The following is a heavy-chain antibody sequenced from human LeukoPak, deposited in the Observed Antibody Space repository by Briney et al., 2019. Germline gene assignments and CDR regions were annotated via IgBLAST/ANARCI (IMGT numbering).Heavy chain of an antibody. Sequence: GRSLRLSCAASGFTFSSYAMHWFRQAPGKGLEWVAVISYDGSNKYYADSVKGRFTISRDNSKNTLYLQMNSLRVDDTAVYYCAKDWSEGSGSYIDYWGQGALVTVSS. CDR1: GFTFSSYA. CDR2: ISYDGSNK. J-gene: IGHJ4*02. CDR3: AKDWSEGSGSYIDY. D-gene: IGHD3-10*01. V-gene: IGHV3-30-3*01.